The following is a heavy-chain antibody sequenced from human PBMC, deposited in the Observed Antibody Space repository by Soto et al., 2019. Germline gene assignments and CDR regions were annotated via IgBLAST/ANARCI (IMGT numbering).Heavy chain of an antibody. Sequence: SQTLSLTCVISGDSVSSNSAAWKWIRQSPSRGLEWLGRTYYRSRWYNDYAVSVRSRITVNADASKNQFSLHLNSVTPEDTAVYYCAGTSSRQCYYMDVWDKRSTVSFSS. V-gene: IGHV6-1*01. CDR2: TYYRSRWYN. D-gene: IGHD1-7*01. CDR3: AGTSSRQCYYMDV. J-gene: IGHJ6*03. CDR1: GDSVSSNSAA.